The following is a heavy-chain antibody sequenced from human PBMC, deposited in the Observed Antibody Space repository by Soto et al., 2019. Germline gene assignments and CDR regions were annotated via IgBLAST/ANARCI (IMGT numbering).Heavy chain of an antibody. CDR2: IYHSGST. J-gene: IGHJ6*02. CDR3: ARGNVDIVATTNYYYYYGMDV. D-gene: IGHD5-12*01. V-gene: IGHV4-4*02. Sequence: QVQLQESGPGLVKPSGTLSLTCAVSGGSISSSNWWSWVRQPPGKGLEWIGEIYHSGSTNYNPSLKRRVTISVDKSKNQFSLKLSSVTAADTAVYYCARGNVDIVATTNYYYYYGMDVWGQGTTVTVSS. CDR1: GGSISSSNW.